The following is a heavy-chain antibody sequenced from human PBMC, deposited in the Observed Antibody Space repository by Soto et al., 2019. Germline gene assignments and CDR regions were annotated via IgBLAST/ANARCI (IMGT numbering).Heavy chain of an antibody. V-gene: IGHV1-3*01. D-gene: IGHD1-7*01. CDR2: INAGNGNT. CDR3: ARDSVDRTTPFFDY. Sequence: ASVKVSCKASGYTFTSYAMHWVRQAPGQRLEWMGWINAGNGNTKYSQKFQGRVTITRDTSTSTAYMELSSLRSEDTAVYYCARDSVDRTTPFFDYWGQGTLVTVSS. J-gene: IGHJ4*02. CDR1: GYTFTSYA.